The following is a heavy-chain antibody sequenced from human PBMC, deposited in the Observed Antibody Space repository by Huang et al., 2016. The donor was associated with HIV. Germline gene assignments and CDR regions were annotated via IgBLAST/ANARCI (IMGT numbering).Heavy chain of an antibody. CDR1: GFTFGSFG. CDR3: AKDLTYTFGRHFDY. V-gene: IGHV3-30*02. J-gene: IGHJ4*02. Sequence: QVQLVESGGGVVQPGGSLRLSCTASGFTFGSFGMHWVRQAPGKGLEWVAFIRYDGNNYYYADSGGGRFTISRDNSKDTLYLQMNRLRPDDSAVYYCAKDLTYTFGRHFDYWGRGTLVTVSS. D-gene: IGHD3-3*01. CDR2: IRYDGNNY.